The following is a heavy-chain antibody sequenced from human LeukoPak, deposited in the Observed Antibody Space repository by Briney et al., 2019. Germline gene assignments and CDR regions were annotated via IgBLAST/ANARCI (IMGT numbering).Heavy chain of an antibody. Sequence: GGSLRFSCAVSGFTVSGNYITWVRQAPGKGLEWVSVIYANGNTYYADSMQGRLTISRDKSKNTVFLQMNSLRAEDTAMYYCARVGEGELGNWFDPWGQGTLVTVSS. J-gene: IGHJ5*02. D-gene: IGHD3-10*01. V-gene: IGHV3-53*01. CDR2: IYANGNT. CDR1: GFTVSGNY. CDR3: ARVGEGELGNWFDP.